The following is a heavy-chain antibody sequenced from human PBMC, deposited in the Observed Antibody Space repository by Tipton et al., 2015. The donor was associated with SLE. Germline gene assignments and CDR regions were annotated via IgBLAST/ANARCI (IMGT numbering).Heavy chain of an antibody. J-gene: IGHJ3*02. D-gene: IGHD6-25*01. CDR3: ARAYSSDNAFDI. CDR2: IYYSGST. Sequence: TLSLTCTVSGGSISSYYWGWIRQPPGKGLEWIGSIYYSGSTYYNPSLKSRVTISVDTSKNQFSLKLSSVTAADTAVYYCARAYSSDNAFDIWGQGTMVTVSS. CDR1: GGSISSYY. V-gene: IGHV4-39*07.